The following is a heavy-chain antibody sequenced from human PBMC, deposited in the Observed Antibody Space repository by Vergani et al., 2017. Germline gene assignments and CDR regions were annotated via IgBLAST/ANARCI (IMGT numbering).Heavy chain of an antibody. CDR2: IIPIFGTA. CDR1: GGTFSSYA. V-gene: IGHV1-69*01. Sequence: QVQLVQSGAEVKKPGSSVKVSRKASGGTFSSYAISWVRQAPGQGLEWMGGIIPIFGTANYAQKFQGRVTITADESTSTAYMELSSLRSEDTAVYYCARAPVRTGYCSSTSCYTNYYYMDVWGKGTTVTVSS. D-gene: IGHD2-2*02. J-gene: IGHJ6*03. CDR3: ARAPVRTGYCSSTSCYTNYYYMDV.